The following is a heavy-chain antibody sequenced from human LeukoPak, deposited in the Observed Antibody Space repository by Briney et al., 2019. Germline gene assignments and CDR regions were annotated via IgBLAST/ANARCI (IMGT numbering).Heavy chain of an antibody. Sequence: GGSLRLSCAASGFTFSSYWMSWVRQAPGKGLEGVANIKQDGSEKYYVDSVKGRFTISRDNAKNSLYLQMNSLRAEDTAVYYCARDIQYYDFWSGYYISDYWGQGTLVTVSS. D-gene: IGHD3-3*01. CDR1: GFTFSSYW. CDR3: ARDIQYYDFWSGYYISDY. V-gene: IGHV3-7*01. J-gene: IGHJ4*02. CDR2: IKQDGSEK.